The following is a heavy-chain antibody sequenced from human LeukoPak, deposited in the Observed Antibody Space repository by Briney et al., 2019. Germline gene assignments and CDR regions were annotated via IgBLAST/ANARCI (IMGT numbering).Heavy chain of an antibody. CDR3: ARERFSEWSDFDY. Sequence: GGSLRLSCAGSGFTFSSYAMHWVRQAPGKGLEWVAVISYDGSNKYYADSVKGRFTISRDNSKNTLYLQMNSLRAEDTAVYYCARERFSEWSDFDYWGQRTLVTVSS. CDR2: ISYDGSNK. D-gene: IGHD3-3*01. CDR1: GFTFSSYA. V-gene: IGHV3-30-3*01. J-gene: IGHJ4*02.